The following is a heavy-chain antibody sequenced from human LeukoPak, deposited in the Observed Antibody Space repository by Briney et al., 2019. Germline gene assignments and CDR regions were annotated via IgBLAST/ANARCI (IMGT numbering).Heavy chain of an antibody. D-gene: IGHD3-10*01. J-gene: IGHJ4*02. V-gene: IGHV3-23*01. CDR1: GFTFSSYA. CDR3: AKLASITMVRGVTVPHFDY. CDR2: ISGSGGST. Sequence: GASLRLSCAASGFTFSSYAMSWVRQAPGKGLEWVLAISGSGGSTYYADSVKGRFTISRDNSKNTLYLQMNSLRAEDTAVYYCAKLASITMVRGVTVPHFDYWGQGTLVTVSS.